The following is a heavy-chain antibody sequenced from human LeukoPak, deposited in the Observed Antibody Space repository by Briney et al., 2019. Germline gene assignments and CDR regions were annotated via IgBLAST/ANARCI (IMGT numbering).Heavy chain of an antibody. CDR2: ITPIFGTA. Sequence: EASVKVSCKASGYTLTSYGISWVRQAPGQGLEWMGGITPIFGTANYAQKFQGRVTITTDESTSTAYMELSSLRSEDTAVYYCARGDIVVVPAASDFVYYMDVWGKGTTVTVSS. CDR3: ARGDIVVVPAASDFVYYMDV. D-gene: IGHD2-2*01. CDR1: GYTLTSYG. V-gene: IGHV1-69*05. J-gene: IGHJ6*03.